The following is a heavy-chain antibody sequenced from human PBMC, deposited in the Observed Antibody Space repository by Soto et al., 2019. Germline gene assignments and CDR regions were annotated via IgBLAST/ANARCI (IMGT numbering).Heavy chain of an antibody. D-gene: IGHD6-6*01. V-gene: IGHV3-23*01. Sequence: GGSMRLSCAASGFTFSSYAMIWVRQAPGKGLEWVSAISGSGGSTYYADSVKGRFTISRDNSKNTLYLQMNSLRAEDTAVYYCASQYSSSPVGFDYWGQGTLVTVSS. J-gene: IGHJ4*02. CDR1: GFTFSSYA. CDR3: ASQYSSSPVGFDY. CDR2: ISGSGGST.